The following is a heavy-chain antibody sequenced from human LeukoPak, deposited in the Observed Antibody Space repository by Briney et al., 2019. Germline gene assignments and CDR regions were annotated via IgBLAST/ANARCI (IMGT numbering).Heavy chain of an antibody. CDR2: IYYSGTT. Sequence: PSETLSLTCTVSGDSINNYYWSWIRQLPGKGLEWIGFIYYSGTTNYNPSLKSRVTISVDTSKNQYSLKLSSVTAADTAVYYCARERDSSVIDGFDIWGQGTMVTVSS. V-gene: IGHV4-59*01. J-gene: IGHJ3*02. CDR3: ARERDSSVIDGFDI. CDR1: GDSINNYY. D-gene: IGHD3-22*01.